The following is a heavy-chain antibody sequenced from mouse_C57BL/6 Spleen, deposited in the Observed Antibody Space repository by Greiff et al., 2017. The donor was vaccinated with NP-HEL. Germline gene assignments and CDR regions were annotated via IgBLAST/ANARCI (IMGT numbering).Heavy chain of an antibody. J-gene: IGHJ4*01. CDR2: IHPNSGST. D-gene: IGHD3-2*02. CDR1: GYTFTSYW. Sequence: QVQLQQPGAELVKPGASVKLSCKASGYTFTSYWMHWVKQRPGQGLEWIGMIHPNSGSTNYNEKFKSKATLTVDKSSSTAYMQLSSLTSEDSAVYYCARGGDVGCAMDYWGQGTSVTVSS. CDR3: ARGGDVGCAMDY. V-gene: IGHV1-64*01.